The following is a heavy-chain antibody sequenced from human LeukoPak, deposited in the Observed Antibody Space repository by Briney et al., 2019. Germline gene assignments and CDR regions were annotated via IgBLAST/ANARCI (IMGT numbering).Heavy chain of an antibody. CDR1: GGTFSSYA. J-gene: IGHJ6*02. CDR3: ARDANPTITIFGVVIAPRSYRYGMDV. V-gene: IGHV1-69*13. CDR2: IIPIFGTA. D-gene: IGHD3-3*01. Sequence: ASVKVSCKASGGTFSSYAISWVRQDPGQGLEWMGGIIPIFGTANYAQKFQGRVTITADESTSTAYMELSSLRSENTAVYYCARDANPTITIFGVVIAPRSYRYGMDVWGQGTTVTVSS.